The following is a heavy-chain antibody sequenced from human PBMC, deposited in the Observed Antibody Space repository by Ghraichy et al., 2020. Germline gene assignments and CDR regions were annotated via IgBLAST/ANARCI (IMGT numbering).Heavy chain of an antibody. CDR2: INSDGRNT. CDR3: TREYTNGYDLTSSYYYYYYGLDV. J-gene: IGHJ6*02. D-gene: IGHD2-8*01. Sequence: GGSLRLSCAASGFIFSSYWMHWVRQAPGKGLVWVSHINSDGRNTNYADSVKGRFTISRDNAKNTLYLQMNSLRAEDTAVYYCTREYTNGYDLTSSYYYYYYGLDVWSRGTTVTLSS. CDR1: GFIFSSYW. V-gene: IGHV3-74*01.